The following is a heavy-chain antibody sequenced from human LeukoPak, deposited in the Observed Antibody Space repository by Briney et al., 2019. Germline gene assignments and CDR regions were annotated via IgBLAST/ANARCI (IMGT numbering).Heavy chain of an antibody. J-gene: IGHJ5*02. CDR2: IYYSGST. CDR3: ARHNSGSIVVVTGWFDP. Sequence: SETLSLTCTVSGGSTSSSSYYWGWIRQPPGKGLEWIGSIYYSGSTYYNPSLESRVTISVDTSKNQFSLKLSSVTAADTAVYYCARHNSGSIVVVTGWFDPWGQGTLVTVSS. V-gene: IGHV4-39*01. CDR1: GGSTSSSSYY. D-gene: IGHD3-22*01.